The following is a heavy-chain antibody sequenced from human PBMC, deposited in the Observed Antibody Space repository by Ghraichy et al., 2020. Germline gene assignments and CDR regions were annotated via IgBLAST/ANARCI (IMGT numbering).Heavy chain of an antibody. D-gene: IGHD3-22*01. V-gene: IGHV4-39*01. CDR3: ASVQYYYDSSGYRLNWFDP. J-gene: IGHJ5*02. Sequence: SQTLSLTCTVSGGSISSSSYYWGWIRQPPGKGLEWIGSIYYSGSTYYNPSLKSRVPISVEPSKNQFSLKLSSVTAADTAVYYCASVQYYYDSSGYRLNWFDPWGQGTLVTVSS. CDR2: IYYSGST. CDR1: GGSISSSSYY.